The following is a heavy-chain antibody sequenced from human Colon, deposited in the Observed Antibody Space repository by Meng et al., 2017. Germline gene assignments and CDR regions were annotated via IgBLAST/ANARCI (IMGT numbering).Heavy chain of an antibody. CDR2: ISRDSSTI. CDR1: GFSLSDYY. CDR3: VRDQGDYSAY. D-gene: IGHD1-26*01. V-gene: IGHV3-11*01. Sequence: QVQLVESGVGFVKPGGSLRLSCAASGFSLSDYYMSWIRQAPGKGLEWVSYISRDSSTIYQADSVEGRFTISRDNGKNSLYLQMNNLRAEDTAVYYCVRDQGDYSAYWGQGTLVTVSS. J-gene: IGHJ4*02.